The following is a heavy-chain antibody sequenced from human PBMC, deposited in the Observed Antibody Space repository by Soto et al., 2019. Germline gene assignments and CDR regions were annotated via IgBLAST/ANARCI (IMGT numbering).Heavy chain of an antibody. CDR2: IHYSEST. J-gene: IGHJ4*02. CDR1: GGSISNNNDY. Sequence: SETLSLTCTVSGGSISNNNDYWGWIRQPPGKGLEWIGSIHYSESTNYNPSLKSRVTMSVDTSKKQFSLKLSSVTAADTAVYYCATYSYDDHKSGYHDLWGQGTLVTVSS. V-gene: IGHV4-39*01. CDR3: ATYSYDDHKSGYHDL. D-gene: IGHD5-18*01.